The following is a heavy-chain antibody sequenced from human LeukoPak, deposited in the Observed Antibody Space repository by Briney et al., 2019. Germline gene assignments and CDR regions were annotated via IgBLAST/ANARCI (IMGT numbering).Heavy chain of an antibody. CDR3: ARNSDYYDSSGYYSSYYCMDV. J-gene: IGHJ6*03. V-gene: IGHV1-2*06. Sequence: GASVKVSCKASGYTFTGYYMHWVRQAPGQGLEWMGRINPNSGGTNYAQKFQGRVTMTRDTSISTAYMELSRLRSDDTAVYYCARNSDYYDSSGYYSSYYCMDVWGKGTTVTVAS. CDR2: INPNSGGT. CDR1: GYTFTGYY. D-gene: IGHD3-22*01.